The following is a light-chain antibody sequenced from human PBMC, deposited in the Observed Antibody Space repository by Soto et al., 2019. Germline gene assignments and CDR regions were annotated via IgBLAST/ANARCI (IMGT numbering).Light chain of an antibody. CDR1: QGVSSN. CDR2: DTS. J-gene: IGKJ2*01. CDR3: PPYHNWLPRNT. V-gene: IGKV3-15*01. Sequence: EIVMTQSPATLSLSPGDRATLSCRASQGVSSNLVWYQQKPGQAPRLLIYDTSTRASDVPARFSGSGSETEFTLTISGLQSEVFGIYSCPPYHNWLPRNTVGQGTKVDLK.